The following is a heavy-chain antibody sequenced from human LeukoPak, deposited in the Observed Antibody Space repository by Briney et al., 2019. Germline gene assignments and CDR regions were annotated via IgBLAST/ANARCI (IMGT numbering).Heavy chain of an antibody. V-gene: IGHV4-31*03. Sequence: SETLSLTCTVSGGSISSGGYYWSWIRQHPGKGLEWIGYIYYSGSTYYNPSLKSRVTISVDTSKNQFSLKLSSVTAADTAVYYCGSGSLPGGGLYYFDYWGQGTLVTVSS. CDR1: GGSISSGGYY. CDR2: IYYSGST. CDR3: GSGSLPGGGLYYFDY. D-gene: IGHD3-10*01. J-gene: IGHJ4*02.